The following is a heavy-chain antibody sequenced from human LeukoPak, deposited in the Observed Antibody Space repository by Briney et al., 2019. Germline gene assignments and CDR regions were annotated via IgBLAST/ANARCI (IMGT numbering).Heavy chain of an antibody. D-gene: IGHD3-10*01. Sequence: SETLSLTCAVYGGSFSGYYWSWIRQRPGKGLECVGEINHSGSTNYNPSLKSRVTISVDTSKNQFSLKLSSVTAADTAVYYCARGRPVLLWFGEPSNWFDPWGQGTLVTVSS. CDR2: INHSGST. J-gene: IGHJ5*02. V-gene: IGHV4-34*01. CDR3: ARGRPVLLWFGEPSNWFDP. CDR1: GGSFSGYY.